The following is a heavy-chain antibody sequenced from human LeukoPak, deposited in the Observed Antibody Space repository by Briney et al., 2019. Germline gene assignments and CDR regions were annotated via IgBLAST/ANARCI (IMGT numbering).Heavy chain of an antibody. CDR2: IWYDGSNQ. J-gene: IGHJ4*02. Sequence: VGSLRLSCAASGFTFSAYGMHWVRQAPGKGLEWVAVIWYDGSNQYYADTVKGRLTISRDNSKNTLHLQMNSLRAEDTAVYYCARDPSSSSWLYSFDYWGQGTLVTVS. D-gene: IGHD6-13*01. V-gene: IGHV3-33*01. CDR1: GFTFSAYG. CDR3: ARDPSSSSWLYSFDY.